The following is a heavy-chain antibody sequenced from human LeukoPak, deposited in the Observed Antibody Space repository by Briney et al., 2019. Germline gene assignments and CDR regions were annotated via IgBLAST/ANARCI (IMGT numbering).Heavy chain of an antibody. J-gene: IGHJ4*02. D-gene: IGHD2-15*01. CDR3: ATIPCTGGSCYYFDY. CDR1: GRSISSSSYY. Sequence: SETLSLTCTVSGRSISSSSYYWGWIRQPPGKGLEWIGSIYYSGSTYYNPSLKSRVTISVDTSNNQFSLHLISVTAADTAVYYCATIPCTGGSCYYFDYWGQGTLVTVSS. CDR2: IYYSGST. V-gene: IGHV4-39*01.